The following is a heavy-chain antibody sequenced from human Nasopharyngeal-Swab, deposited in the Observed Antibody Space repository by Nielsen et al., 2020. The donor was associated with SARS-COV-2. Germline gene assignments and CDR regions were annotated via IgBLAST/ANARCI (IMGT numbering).Heavy chain of an antibody. J-gene: IGHJ4*02. CDR1: GGTFSSYA. CDR2: IIPIFGTA. Sequence: SVKVSCKASGGTFSSYAISWVRQAPGQGLEWMGGIIPIFGTANYAQKFQGRVAITADESTSTAYMELSSLRSEDTAVYYCARGTQYYYDSSGYYTAPFDYWGQGTLVTVSS. D-gene: IGHD3-22*01. CDR3: ARGTQYYYDSSGYYTAPFDY. V-gene: IGHV1-69*13.